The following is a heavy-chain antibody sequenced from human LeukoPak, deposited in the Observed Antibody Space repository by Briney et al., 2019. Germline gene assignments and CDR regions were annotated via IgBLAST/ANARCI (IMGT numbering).Heavy chain of an antibody. CDR1: GFTFSSYS. J-gene: IGHJ3*01. Sequence: GGSLRLSCAASGFTFSSYSMTWVRQAPGKGLEWVSSISSSSSYIYYAASVKGRFTISRDNAKNSLYLQMNSLRAEDTAVYYCAREDLAGGSNYWGQGTMVTVSS. CDR2: ISSSSSYI. V-gene: IGHV3-21*01. D-gene: IGHD6-19*01. CDR3: AREDLAGGSNY.